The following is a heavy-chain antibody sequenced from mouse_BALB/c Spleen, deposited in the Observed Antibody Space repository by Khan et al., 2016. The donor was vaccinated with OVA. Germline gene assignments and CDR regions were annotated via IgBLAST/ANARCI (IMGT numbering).Heavy chain of an antibody. V-gene: IGHV5-17*02. Sequence: EVQLVESGGGLVQPGGSRKLSCAASGFTFSSFGMHWVRQAHKKGLEWVAYISSGSSTIYYVDTVKGRFTFSIEHPTNTLFLQMTIIRSEESAMYYCARTGGNFHWYFDVWGAGTSVTVS. CDR2: ISSGSSTI. CDR1: GFTFSSFG. J-gene: IGHJ1*01. CDR3: ARTGGNFHWYFDV.